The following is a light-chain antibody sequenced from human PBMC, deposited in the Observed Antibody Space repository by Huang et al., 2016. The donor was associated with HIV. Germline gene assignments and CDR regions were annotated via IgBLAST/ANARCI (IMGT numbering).Light chain of an antibody. CDR2: AAS. V-gene: IGKV3-20*01. Sequence: EIVLTQSPRSLSLSPGEKATLHCRASPSVSNYYLAWYQQKPGQSPRLLIHAASTSASGSPGRFSGSGSGTAFTLTITRLEPEDSAVYFCHQYGTPPWTFGQGTGVEI. CDR1: PSVSNYY. J-gene: IGKJ1*01. CDR3: HQYGTPPWT.